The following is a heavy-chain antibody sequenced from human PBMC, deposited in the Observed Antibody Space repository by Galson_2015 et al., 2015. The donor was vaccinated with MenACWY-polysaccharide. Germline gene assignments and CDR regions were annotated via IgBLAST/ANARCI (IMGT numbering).Heavy chain of an antibody. CDR1: GFSFSDYH. V-gene: IGHV3-21*01. J-gene: IGHJ4*02. D-gene: IGHD3-16*01. CDR2: ISSSASYI. Sequence: SLRLSCAASGFSFSDYHMNWVRQAPGKGLEWVSIISSSASYIYYADSVKGRFTISRDNAKNSLYLQMNSLRAEDTAIYYCARDTGGSDYWGQGTLVTVSS. CDR3: ARDTGGSDY.